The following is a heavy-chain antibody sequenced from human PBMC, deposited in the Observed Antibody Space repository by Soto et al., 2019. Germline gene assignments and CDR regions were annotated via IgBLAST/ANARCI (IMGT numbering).Heavy chain of an antibody. J-gene: IGHJ6*03. Sequence: GSLRLSCAAAGFTFGSYSMNWARQAPGKGLEWVSYISSSSSTIYYADSVKGRFTISRDNAKNSLYLQMNSLRAEDTAVYYCAREGPRYFDWFSYYYSYMDVWGKGTTVPVSS. CDR3: AREGPRYFDWFSYYYSYMDV. D-gene: IGHD3-9*01. V-gene: IGHV3-48*01. CDR2: ISSSSSTI. CDR1: GFTFGSYS.